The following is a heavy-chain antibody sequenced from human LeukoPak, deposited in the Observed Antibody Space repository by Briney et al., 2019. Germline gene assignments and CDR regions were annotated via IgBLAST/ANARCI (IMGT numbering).Heavy chain of an antibody. J-gene: IGHJ4*02. Sequence: GGSLRLSCATSGFTFNNNAMSWVRQAPGKGLEWVSAINGGGDATEYADSVKGRFTISRDNSKNTLYLQMNSLRAEDTAVYYCARLSGSYQPFDYWGQGTLVTVSS. V-gene: IGHV3-23*01. D-gene: IGHD1-26*01. CDR3: ARLSGSYQPFDY. CDR2: INGGGDAT. CDR1: GFTFNNNA.